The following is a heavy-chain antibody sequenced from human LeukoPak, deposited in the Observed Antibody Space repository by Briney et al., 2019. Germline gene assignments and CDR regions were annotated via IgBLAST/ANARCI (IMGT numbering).Heavy chain of an antibody. V-gene: IGHV4-4*02. J-gene: IGHJ4*02. D-gene: IGHD2-15*01. Sequence: SGTLSLTCGVSGGSISNTNWWTWVRQPPGKGLEWIGEVNLQGSTNYSPSLKSRVAISVDKSENHVSLKLTSVTAADTAVYYCAREGGPYRPLDYSGQGTLVTVAS. CDR1: GGSISNTNW. CDR2: VNLQGST. CDR3: AREGGPYRPLDY.